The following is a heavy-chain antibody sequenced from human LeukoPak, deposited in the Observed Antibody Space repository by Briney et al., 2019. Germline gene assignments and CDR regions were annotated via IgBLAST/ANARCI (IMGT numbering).Heavy chain of an antibody. J-gene: IGHJ4*02. V-gene: IGHV1-2*02. CDR2: INPNSGGT. CDR3: ASVDFDY. Sequence: GASVKVSCKASGGTFSSYAISWVRQAPGQGLEWMGWINPNSGGTNYAQKFQGRVTMTRDTSISTAYMELSRLRSDDTAVYYCASVDFDYWGQGTLVTVSS. CDR1: GGTFSSYA.